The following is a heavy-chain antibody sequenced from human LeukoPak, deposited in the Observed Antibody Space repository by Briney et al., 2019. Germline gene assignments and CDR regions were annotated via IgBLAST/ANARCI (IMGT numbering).Heavy chain of an antibody. D-gene: IGHD3-10*01. Sequence: SETLSLTCTVSGGTISSYYWHWIRQPPGKGLEWIGYIYYSGSTNYNPSLKSRVTISVDTSKNQFSLKLSSVTAADTAEYYCAREPYGSGTFDYWGQGTLVTVSA. CDR1: GGTISSYY. J-gene: IGHJ4*02. CDR2: IYYSGST. CDR3: AREPYGSGTFDY. V-gene: IGHV4-59*01.